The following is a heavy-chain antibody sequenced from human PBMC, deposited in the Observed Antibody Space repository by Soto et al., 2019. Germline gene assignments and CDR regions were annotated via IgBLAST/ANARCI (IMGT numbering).Heavy chain of an antibody. Sequence: GGSLRLSCAASGFTFSDYYMSWIRQAPGKGLEWVSYISSSGSTIYYADSVKGRLTISRDNAKNSLYLQMNSLRAEDTAVYYCVRDPVHSGDSNNWFDAWGHITLVIVSS. D-gene: IGHD2-15*01. CDR3: VRDPVHSGDSNNWFDA. V-gene: IGHV3-11*01. J-gene: IGHJ5*01. CDR1: GFTFSDYY. CDR2: ISSSGSTI.